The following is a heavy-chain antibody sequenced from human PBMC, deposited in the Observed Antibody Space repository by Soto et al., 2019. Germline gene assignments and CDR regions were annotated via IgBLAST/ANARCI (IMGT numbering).Heavy chain of an antibody. CDR1: GFTFSWFG. Sequence: EVQLVESGGGLLQPGGSLRLSCAASGFTFSWFGMNWVRQAPGKGLEWVSYISSGSNTINYAESVRGRFTISRDNNKNSLYMQMISLRDDDTAVYYCARDSSSSYYYVDYWGPGTLVTVSS. CDR3: ARDSSSSYYYVDY. J-gene: IGHJ4*02. CDR2: ISSGSNTI. V-gene: IGHV3-48*02. D-gene: IGHD3-22*01.